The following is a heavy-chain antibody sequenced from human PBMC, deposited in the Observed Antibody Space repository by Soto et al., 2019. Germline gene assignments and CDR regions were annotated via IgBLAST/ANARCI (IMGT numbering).Heavy chain of an antibody. V-gene: IGHV3-20*04. CDR3: ARLYSSGWYGPGRY. CDR2: INWNGGST. Sequence: GGSLRLPCAASGFTCDDYGMSRVRQAPGKGLEWVSGINWNGGSTGYADSVKGRFTISRDNAKNSLYLQMNSLRAEDTALYYCARLYSSGWYGPGRYWGQGTLVTVSS. CDR1: GFTCDDYG. D-gene: IGHD6-19*01. J-gene: IGHJ4*02.